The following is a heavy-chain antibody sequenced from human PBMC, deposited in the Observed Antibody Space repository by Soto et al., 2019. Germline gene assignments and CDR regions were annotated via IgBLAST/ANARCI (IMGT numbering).Heavy chain of an antibody. CDR3: ARGNTMVRGVKEAWYYFDY. J-gene: IGHJ4*02. V-gene: IGHV4-4*02. CDR2: IYHSGST. CDR1: SGSISSSNW. Sequence: QVQLQESGPGLVKPSGTLSLTCAVSSGSISSSNWWSWVRQPPGKGLEWIGEIYHSGSTNYNPSLKGRVTISVDKSKNQFSLKLGSVTAADSAVYYCARGNTMVRGVKEAWYYFDYWGQGTLVTVSS. D-gene: IGHD3-10*01.